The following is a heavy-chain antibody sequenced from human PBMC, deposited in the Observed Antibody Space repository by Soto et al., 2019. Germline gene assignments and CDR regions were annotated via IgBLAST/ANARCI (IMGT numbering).Heavy chain of an antibody. Sequence: QVQLVQSGAEVKSPGASVKVSCKASGYALTAYYIHCVRQAPGQGLEWMGWINPNSGAINYAQKFRGRVTMTRDTSISTVYMELSSLKSDDTAVYYCARDYSGYFDYWGQGTLVTVSS. V-gene: IGHV1-2*02. J-gene: IGHJ4*02. CDR3: ARDYSGYFDY. CDR1: GYALTAYY. D-gene: IGHD3-22*01. CDR2: INPNSGAI.